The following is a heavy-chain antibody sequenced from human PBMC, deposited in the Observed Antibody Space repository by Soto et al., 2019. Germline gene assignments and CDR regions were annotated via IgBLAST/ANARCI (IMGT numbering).Heavy chain of an antibody. J-gene: IGHJ4*02. CDR3: ERDGVGATTFHGYRDY. V-gene: IGHV3-30*02. CDR1: EFIFRGHG. Sequence: GGSLRLSCEVSEFIFRGHGMHWVRQAPGKGLEWVAIIRHDGSNIYYADSVKGRFTISRDNSKNTWYLQMNSLRAEDTAVYFCERDGVGATTFHGYRDYWRLGSLVTVSS. D-gene: IGHD1-26*01. CDR2: IRHDGSNI.